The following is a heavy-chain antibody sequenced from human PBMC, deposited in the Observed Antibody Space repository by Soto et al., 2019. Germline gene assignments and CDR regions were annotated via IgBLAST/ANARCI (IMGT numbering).Heavy chain of an antibody. Sequence: ASVKVSCKASGYTSISYGISWVLQAPGQGLEWMGWISAYNGNTNYAQKLQGRVTMTTDTSTSTAHMELRSLRADDTAVYYCARMGPDWLGAFDTWGQGTMVTVPS. CDR2: ISAYNGNT. CDR3: ARMGPDWLGAFDT. D-gene: IGHD3-9*01. J-gene: IGHJ3*02. V-gene: IGHV1-18*01. CDR1: GYTSISYG.